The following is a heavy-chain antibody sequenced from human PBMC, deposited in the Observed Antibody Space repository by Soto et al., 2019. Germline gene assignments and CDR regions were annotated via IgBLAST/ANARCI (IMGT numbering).Heavy chain of an antibody. D-gene: IGHD2-8*01. CDR3: ARLLMNGRRRANWFDP. Sequence: TSETLSLTCAVYGGSFSGYYWSLIRQPPGKGLEWIGEINHSGTTNYSPSLKSRVTVSVDTSKNQFYLKLRSVTAADTAVYSCARLLMNGRRRANWFDPWGQGTLVTVSS. CDR2: INHSGTT. CDR1: GGSFSGYY. J-gene: IGHJ5*02. V-gene: IGHV4-34*01.